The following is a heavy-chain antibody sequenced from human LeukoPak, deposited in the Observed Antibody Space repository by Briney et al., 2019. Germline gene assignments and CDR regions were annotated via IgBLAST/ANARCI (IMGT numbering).Heavy chain of an antibody. CDR3: GRDPKLGIRGYTYGSIDF. V-gene: IGHV7-4-1*02. Sequence: GASVKVSCKTSGYTFTTYAISWVRQAPGQGLEWMGRINTNTGNPTYAQGFFTGRYVFSLDTSVNTAYLQITGLKADDTAVYYCGRDPKLGIRGYTYGSIDFWGQGTLVTVAS. J-gene: IGHJ4*02. CDR2: INTNTGNP. D-gene: IGHD5-18*01. CDR1: GYTFTTYA.